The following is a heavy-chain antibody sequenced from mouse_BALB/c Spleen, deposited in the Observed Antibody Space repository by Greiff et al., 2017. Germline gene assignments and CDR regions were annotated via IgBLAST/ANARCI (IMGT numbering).Heavy chain of an antibody. CDR3: ARYYEENYFDY. CDR1: GFTFSDYG. D-gene: IGHD1-1*01. J-gene: IGHJ2*01. Sequence: EVQVVESGGGLVQPGGSRKLSCAASGFTFSDYGMAWVRQAPGKGPEWVAFISNLAYSIYYADTVTGRFNISRENAKNTLYLAMSSLRSEDTAMYYCARYYEENYFDYWGQGTTLTVSS. V-gene: IGHV5-15*02. CDR2: ISNLAYSI.